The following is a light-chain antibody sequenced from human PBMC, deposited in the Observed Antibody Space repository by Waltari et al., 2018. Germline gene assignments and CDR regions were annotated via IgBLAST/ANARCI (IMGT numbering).Light chain of an antibody. CDR3: QQYDNLPLT. Sequence: DIQMTQSPSSLSASVGDRVTITCQASQDISNSLNWYQQKPGKAPKLLIYAASDLETGVPSRFSGSGSGTDFTFSISSLQPEDVATYYCQQYDNLPLTFGGGTTVEIK. CDR1: QDISNS. V-gene: IGKV1-33*01. J-gene: IGKJ4*01. CDR2: AAS.